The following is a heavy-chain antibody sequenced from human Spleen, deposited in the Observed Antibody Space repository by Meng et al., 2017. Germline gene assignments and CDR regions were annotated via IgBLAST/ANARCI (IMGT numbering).Heavy chain of an antibody. Sequence: SLKISCAASGFTFDDYAMHWVRQAPGKGLEWVSGISWNSGSIGYADSVKGRFTISRDNSKNTVYLQLNSLRAEDTAVYYCARDLVPEQQWLRGEVDYWGQGTQVTSPQ. V-gene: IGHV3-9*01. D-gene: IGHD5-18*01. CDR1: GFTFDDYA. J-gene: IGHJ4*02. CDR3: ARDLVPEQQWLRGEVDY. CDR2: ISWNSGSI.